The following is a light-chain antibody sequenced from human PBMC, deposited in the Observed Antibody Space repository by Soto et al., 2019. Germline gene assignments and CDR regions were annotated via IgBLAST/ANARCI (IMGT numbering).Light chain of an antibody. J-gene: IGKJ2*01. V-gene: IGKV1D-8*01. CDR1: QAISSH. Sequence: VIWMTQSPSLISASTGDRVNISCRLSQAISSHLAWYQQKPGKAPNLLVFATSTLQGGVPSRFSGSGSGTDFTLSISSLQSEDFAIYYCQHYYSFPFTFGRGTRVEF. CDR3: QHYYSFPFT. CDR2: ATS.